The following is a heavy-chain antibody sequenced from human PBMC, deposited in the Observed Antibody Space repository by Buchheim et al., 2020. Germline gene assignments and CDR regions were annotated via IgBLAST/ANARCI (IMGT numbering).Heavy chain of an antibody. D-gene: IGHD6-13*01. CDR3: ARHYYSRGQRSFDY. CDR1: GGSISSSRNY. CDR2: IYYSGNT. J-gene: IGHJ4*02. V-gene: IGHV4-39*01. Sequence: QLQLQESGPGLVKPSETLSLTCTVSGGSISSSRNYWGWIRQSPGKGLEWIGSIYYSGNTYYNPSLKSRVTMPVDTPKNQFSLKLSSVTAADTAIYYCARHYYSRGQRSFDYWGQG.